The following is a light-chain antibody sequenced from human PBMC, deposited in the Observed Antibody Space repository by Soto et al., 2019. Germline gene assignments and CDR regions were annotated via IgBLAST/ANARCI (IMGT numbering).Light chain of an antibody. J-gene: IGKJ4*01. CDR2: DAS. CDR1: QTVRNNY. Sequence: EFVLTQSPGTLSLSPGERATLSCRASQTVRNNYLAWYQQKPGQAPRLLIYDASSRATGIPDRFSGGGSGTDFTLTISRLEPEDFAVHYWQQFSSYPLTFGGGTKVEIK. V-gene: IGKV3-20*01. CDR3: QQFSSYPLT.